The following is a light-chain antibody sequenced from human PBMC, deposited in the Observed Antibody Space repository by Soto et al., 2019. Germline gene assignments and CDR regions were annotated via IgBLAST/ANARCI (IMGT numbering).Light chain of an antibody. CDR1: SSDVGGYNY. J-gene: IGLJ2*01. Sequence: QSALTQPASVSGSPGQSITISCTGTSSDVGGYNYVSWYQQYPGKAPKVMIYDVTDRPSGVSNRFSASKSGNTASLTISGLQAEYEADYYCSSYTATHNGVVFGGGTKLTVL. V-gene: IGLV2-14*03. CDR3: SSYTATHNGVV. CDR2: DVT.